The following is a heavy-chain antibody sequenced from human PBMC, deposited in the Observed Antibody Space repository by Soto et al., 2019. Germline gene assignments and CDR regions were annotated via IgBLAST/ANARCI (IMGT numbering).Heavy chain of an antibody. J-gene: IGHJ4*02. CDR1: GFTFSSYA. CDR3: AKGVAGRYYFDY. D-gene: IGHD3-3*01. Sequence: PGGSLRLSCAASGFTFSSYAMSWVRQAPGKGLEWVSTISGSGGSTYYADSVKGRFTISRDNSKNTLYLQMNSLRAEDTALYYCAKGVAGRYYFDYWGQGTLVTVSS. V-gene: IGHV3-23*01. CDR2: ISGSGGST.